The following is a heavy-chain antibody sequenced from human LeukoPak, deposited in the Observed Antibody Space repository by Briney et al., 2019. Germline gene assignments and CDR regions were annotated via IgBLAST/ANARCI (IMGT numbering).Heavy chain of an antibody. V-gene: IGHV3-48*01. CDR1: GFTFSSYS. Sequence: GGSLRLSCAASGFTFSSYSMDWVRQAPGKGLQWVSYISSSSSAIYYADSVKGRFTISRDNAKNSLYLQMNSLRAEDTAVYYCARGGYCSSTFCQRIDYWGQGTLVTVSS. CDR2: ISSSSSAI. J-gene: IGHJ4*02. CDR3: ARGGYCSSTFCQRIDY. D-gene: IGHD2-2*03.